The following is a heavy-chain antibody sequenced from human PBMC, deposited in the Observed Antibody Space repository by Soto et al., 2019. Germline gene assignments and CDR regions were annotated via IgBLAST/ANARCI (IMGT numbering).Heavy chain of an antibody. CDR3: AREGTYYYGSGSYRVDY. CDR2: IIPILGIA. CDR1: GGTFSSYT. J-gene: IGHJ4*02. D-gene: IGHD3-10*01. Sequence: QVQLVQSGAEVKKPGSSVKVSCKASGGTFSSYTISWVRQAPGQGLEWMGRIIPILGIANYAQKFQGRVTITADKSTSTAYMALSSLRSEDTAVYYCAREGTYYYGSGSYRVDYWGQGTLVTVSS. V-gene: IGHV1-69*08.